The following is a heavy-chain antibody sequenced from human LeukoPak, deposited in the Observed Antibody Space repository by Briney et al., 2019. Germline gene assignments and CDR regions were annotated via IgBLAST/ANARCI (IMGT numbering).Heavy chain of an antibody. J-gene: IGHJ3*02. V-gene: IGHV3-7*01. CDR3: ASDPPWENDAFDI. CDR1: GFTFSSYW. D-gene: IGHD1-26*01. Sequence: GGSLRLSCAASGFTFSSYWMSWVRQAPGKGLEWVANIKQDGSKTYYVDSVKGRFTISRDNAKNSLYLQMNSQRVEDTAVYYCASDPPWENDAFDIWGQGTMVTVSS. CDR2: IKQDGSKT.